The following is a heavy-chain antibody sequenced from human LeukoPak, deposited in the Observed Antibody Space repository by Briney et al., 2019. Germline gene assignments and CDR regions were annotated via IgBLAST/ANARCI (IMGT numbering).Heavy chain of an antibody. CDR2: ISSSSSYI. CDR3: ARSPAGRDYFDY. Sequence: GGSLRLSCAASGFTFSSYSMNWVRQAPGKGLEWVSSISSSSSYIYYADSVKGRFTISRGNAKNSLYLQMNSLRAEDTAVYYCARSPAGRDYFDYWGQGTLVTVSS. CDR1: GFTFSSYS. V-gene: IGHV3-21*01. D-gene: IGHD6-19*01. J-gene: IGHJ4*02.